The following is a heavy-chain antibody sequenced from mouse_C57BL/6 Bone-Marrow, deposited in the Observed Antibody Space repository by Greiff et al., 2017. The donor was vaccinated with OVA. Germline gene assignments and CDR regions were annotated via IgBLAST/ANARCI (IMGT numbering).Heavy chain of an antibody. Sequence: VQLQQSGAELVRPGASVTLSCKASGYTFTDYEMHWVKQTPVHGLEWIGAIDPETGGTAYNQKFQGKATITADTSSNTAYLQLSSLTSEDTAIYYCAILYDGLFDYWGQGTTLTVSS. J-gene: IGHJ2*01. CDR2: IDPETGGT. D-gene: IGHD2-3*01. CDR1: GYTFTDYE. V-gene: IGHV1-15*01. CDR3: AILYDGLFDY.